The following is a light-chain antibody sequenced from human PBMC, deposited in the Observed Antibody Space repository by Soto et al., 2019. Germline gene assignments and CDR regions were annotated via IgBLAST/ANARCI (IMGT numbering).Light chain of an antibody. V-gene: IGKV1-5*01. J-gene: IGKJ2*01. CDR3: HQYITFPYT. CDR2: DAS. Sequence: DIQMTQSPSTLSASVGDRVTITCRASQTISSWLAWYQQKPGKAPDLLIYDASSLQDGVPSRFSGRGSGTEFTLTISSLQPDDFATSFCHQYITFPYTSGQATKLEIK. CDR1: QTISSW.